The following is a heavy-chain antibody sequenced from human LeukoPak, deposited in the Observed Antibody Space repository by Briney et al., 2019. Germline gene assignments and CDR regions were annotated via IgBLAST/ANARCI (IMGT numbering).Heavy chain of an antibody. CDR1: GGSISSYY. CDR3: ARHPSIYYYYYYMDV. J-gene: IGHJ6*03. CDR2: IYYSGST. Sequence: SETLSLTCTVSGGSISSYYWSWIRQPPGKGLEWIGYIYYSGSTNYNPSLKSRVIISVDTSKNQFSLKLSSVTAADTAVYYCARHPSIYYYYYYMDVWGKGTTVTVSS. V-gene: IGHV4-59*08.